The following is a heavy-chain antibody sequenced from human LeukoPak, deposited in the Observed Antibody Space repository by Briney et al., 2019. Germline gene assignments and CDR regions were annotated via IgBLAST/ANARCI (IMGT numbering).Heavy chain of an antibody. CDR1: GYTFSAYY. V-gene: IGHV1-2*02. J-gene: IGHJ3*02. D-gene: IGHD4-23*01. Sequence: ASVKVSCKASGYTFSAYYIHWVRQPPGQGLEWMGWINPNSGGTNYALKFRGRVTMTRDTSISTANMELTSLRSDDTAVYYCARPQDHGGNVENFDIWGQGTLVTVSS. CDR3: ARPQDHGGNVENFDI. CDR2: INPNSGGT.